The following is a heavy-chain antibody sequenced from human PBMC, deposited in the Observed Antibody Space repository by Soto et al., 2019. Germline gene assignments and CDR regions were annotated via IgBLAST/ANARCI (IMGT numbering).Heavy chain of an antibody. CDR1: GFTFSIHA. CDR2: ISGSGGST. V-gene: IGHV3-23*01. D-gene: IGHD6-25*01. J-gene: IGHJ6*02. CDR3: AKSAASEDDYFYYGMDV. Sequence: HPGGSLRLSCEVSGFTFSIHAMSWVRQAPGKGLEWVSAISGSGGSTYYADSVKGHFTISRGNSKNTLYLQMNSLRAEDTAVYYCAKSAASEDDYFYYGMDVWGQGTTVTVSS.